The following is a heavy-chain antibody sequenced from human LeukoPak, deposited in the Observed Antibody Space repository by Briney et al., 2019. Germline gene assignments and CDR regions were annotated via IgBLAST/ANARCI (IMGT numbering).Heavy chain of an antibody. J-gene: IGHJ4*02. CDR3: ARDSATFGAGSFYLPDF. D-gene: IGHD3-10*01. CDR2: ISIYNGNT. Sequence: ASVKVSCKASGGTFSSYAISWVRQAPGQGLEWIGWISIYNGNTYYAKTLQDRITVTADTSTNTVYMELRNLRSDDTALYFCARDSATFGAGSFYLPDFWGQGTLVTVSS. V-gene: IGHV1-18*01. CDR1: GGTFSSYA.